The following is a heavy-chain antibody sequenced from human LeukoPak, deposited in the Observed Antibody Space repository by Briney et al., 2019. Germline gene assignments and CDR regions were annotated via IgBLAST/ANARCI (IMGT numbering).Heavy chain of an antibody. CDR2: ICYSGST. V-gene: IGHV4-31*03. CDR3: ARAPGVLRYFDWPLAFDY. CDR1: GGSISSGGYY. Sequence: TLSLTCTVSGGSISSGGYYWSWIRQHPGKGLEWIAYICYSGSTYYNPSLKSRVTISVDTSKNQFSLKLSSVTAADTAVYYCARAPGVLRYFDWPLAFDYWGEGTLVTV. J-gene: IGHJ4*02. D-gene: IGHD3-9*01.